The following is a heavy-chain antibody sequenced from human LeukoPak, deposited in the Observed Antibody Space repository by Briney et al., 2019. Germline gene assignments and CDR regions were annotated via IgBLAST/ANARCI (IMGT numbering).Heavy chain of an antibody. J-gene: IGHJ6*02. CDR1: GYAFTSYG. CDR3: ARDPSDYDILTGYHLPNYGMDV. Sequence: GASVKVSCRPSGYAFTSYGISWVRQAPGQGLEWMGWIGAYNGNTNYAQKLQGRVTMTTDTSTSTAYMELRSLRSDDTAVYYCARDPSDYDILTGYHLPNYGMDVWGQGTTVTVSS. CDR2: IGAYNGNT. D-gene: IGHD3-9*01. V-gene: IGHV1-18*01.